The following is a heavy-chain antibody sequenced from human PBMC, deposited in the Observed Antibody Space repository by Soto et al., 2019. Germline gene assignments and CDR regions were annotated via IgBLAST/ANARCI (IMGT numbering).Heavy chain of an antibody. CDR3: AREVAVLRYFDWSKNNWFDP. J-gene: IGHJ5*02. D-gene: IGHD3-9*01. CDR2: FDPEDGET. V-gene: IGHV1-24*01. CDR1: GYTLTELS. Sequence: ASVKVSCKVSGYTLTELSMHWVRQAPGKGLEWMGGFDPEDGETIYAQKFQGRVTMTEDTSTSTAYMELSSLRSDDTAVYYCAREVAVLRYFDWSKNNWFDPWGQGTLVTVSS.